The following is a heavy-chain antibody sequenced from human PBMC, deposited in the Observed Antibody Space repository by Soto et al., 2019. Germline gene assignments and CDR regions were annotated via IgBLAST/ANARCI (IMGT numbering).Heavy chain of an antibody. J-gene: IGHJ4*02. Sequence: QVQPVQSGAEVKKPGASVKLSCKASGHTFTTFPVHWVRQAPGQRPEWMGWINAGNGDTEYSQRFQGRVTFTRDTSASTSTAYMELSSLRSEDTAVYYCARGLGLAAPADSWGQGTLLTVSS. V-gene: IGHV1-3*01. D-gene: IGHD6-13*01. CDR1: GHTFTTFP. CDR2: INAGNGDT. CDR3: ARGLGLAAPADS.